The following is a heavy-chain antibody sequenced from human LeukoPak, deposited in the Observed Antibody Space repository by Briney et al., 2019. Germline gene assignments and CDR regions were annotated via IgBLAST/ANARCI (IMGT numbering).Heavy chain of an antibody. Sequence: PGGSLRLSCAASGFTFSSYWMSWVRQAPGKGLEWVSSISSSSSYIYYADSVKGRFTISRDNAKNSLYLQMNSLRAEDTAVYYCARNQDQPLLYGDYWGQGTLVTVSS. CDR1: GFTFSSYW. J-gene: IGHJ4*02. CDR2: ISSSSSYI. CDR3: ARNQDQPLLYGDY. V-gene: IGHV3-21*01. D-gene: IGHD2-2*02.